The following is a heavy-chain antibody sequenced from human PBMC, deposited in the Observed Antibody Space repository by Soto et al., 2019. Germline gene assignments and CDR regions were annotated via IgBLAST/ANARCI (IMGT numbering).Heavy chain of an antibody. Sequence: WTWMRQPPGRELEWIGYVHYSGVTNFNPSLKSRLTMSLDMSKSQFSLKLRSVTAADTAVYYCARDLAVGGFFDPWGQGALVTVAS. D-gene: IGHD3-10*01. CDR3: ARDLAVGGFFDP. V-gene: IGHV4-59*01. CDR2: VHYSGVT. J-gene: IGHJ5*02.